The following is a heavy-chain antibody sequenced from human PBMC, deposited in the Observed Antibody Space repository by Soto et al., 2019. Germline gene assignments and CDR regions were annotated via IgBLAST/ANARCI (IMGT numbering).Heavy chain of an antibody. V-gene: IGHV4-59*01. CDR2: IYYSGST. D-gene: IGHD3-16*02. J-gene: IGHJ4*02. CDR1: GGSISSYY. CDR3: ARDRFGGVIVHDY. Sequence: SETLSLTCTVSGGSISSYYWSWIRQPPGKGLEWIGYIYYSGSTNDNPSLKSRVTISVDTSKNQFSLKLSSVTAADTAVYYCARDRFGGVIVHDYWGQGTLVTVSS.